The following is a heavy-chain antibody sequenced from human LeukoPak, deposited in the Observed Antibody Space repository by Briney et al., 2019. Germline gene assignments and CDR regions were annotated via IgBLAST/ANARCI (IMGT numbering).Heavy chain of an antibody. Sequence: VASVKVSCKASGYTFTSYGISWVRQAPGQGLEWMGWISAYNGNTNYAQKLQGRVTMTTDTSTSTAYMELRSLRSDDTAVYYCARGGYYYGSGSYHDYWGQGTLVTVSS. CDR3: ARGGYYYGSGSYHDY. CDR1: GYTFTSYG. J-gene: IGHJ4*02. D-gene: IGHD3-10*01. CDR2: ISAYNGNT. V-gene: IGHV1-18*01.